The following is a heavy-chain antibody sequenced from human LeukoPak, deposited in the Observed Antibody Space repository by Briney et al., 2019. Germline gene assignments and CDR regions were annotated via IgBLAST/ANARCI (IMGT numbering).Heavy chain of an antibody. J-gene: IGHJ4*02. Sequence: SETLSLTCAVYGGSFSGYYWSWIRQPPGKGLEWIGEINHSGSTNYNPSLKSRVTISVDTSKNQFSLKLSSVTAADTAVYYCARGTTTIVDSSGYSFDYWGQGTLVTVSS. CDR2: INHSGST. D-gene: IGHD3-22*01. V-gene: IGHV4-34*01. CDR3: ARGTTTIVDSSGYSFDY. CDR1: GGSFSGYY.